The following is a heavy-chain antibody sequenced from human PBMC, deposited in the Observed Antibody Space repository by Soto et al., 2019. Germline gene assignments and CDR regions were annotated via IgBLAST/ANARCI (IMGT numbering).Heavy chain of an antibody. Sequence: SETLSLTCTVSGGSIMSSLYYWSWIRQPPGKGLEWIGYIFDSGITHYNPSLKSRVTISVDTSKNQFSLKLSSVTAADTAVYYCARLGRYYGMDVWGQGTTVTVSS. V-gene: IGHV4-30-4*01. J-gene: IGHJ6*02. CDR2: IFDSGIT. CDR3: ARLGRYYGMDV. CDR1: GGSIMSSLYY.